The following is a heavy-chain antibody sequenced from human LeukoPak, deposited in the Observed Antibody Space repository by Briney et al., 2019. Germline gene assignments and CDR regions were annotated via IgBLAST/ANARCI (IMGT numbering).Heavy chain of an antibody. CDR3: ARGRFGATAGLRPSFFDY. CDR1: GGTFSSYA. V-gene: IGHV1-69*06. Sequence: ASVKASCKASGGTFSSYAISWVRQAPGQGLEWMGGIIPIFGTANYAQKFQGRVTITADKSTSTAYMELSSLRSEDTAVYYCARGRFGATAGLRPSFFDYWGQGTLVTVSS. D-gene: IGHD3-10*01. J-gene: IGHJ4*02. CDR2: IIPIFGTA.